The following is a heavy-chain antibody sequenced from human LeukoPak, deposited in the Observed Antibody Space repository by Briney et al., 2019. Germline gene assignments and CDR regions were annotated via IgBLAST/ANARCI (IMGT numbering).Heavy chain of an antibody. CDR3: ARSPSAAARPWWYFDY. V-gene: IGHV4-34*01. D-gene: IGHD6-6*01. J-gene: IGHJ4*02. CDR2: INHSGST. Sequence: SETLSLTCAVYGGSFSGYYWSWIRQPPGKGLEWIGEINHSGSTNYNPSLKSRVTISVDTSKNQFSLKLSSVTAADTAVYYCARSPSAAARPWWYFDYWGQGTLVTVSS. CDR1: GGSFSGYY.